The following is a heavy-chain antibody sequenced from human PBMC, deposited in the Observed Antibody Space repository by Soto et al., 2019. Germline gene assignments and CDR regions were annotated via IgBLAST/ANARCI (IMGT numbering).Heavy chain of an antibody. J-gene: IGHJ4*02. Sequence: GGSLRLSCAASGFTFSSYAMSWVRQAPEKGLEWVSAISGSGGSTYYADSVKGRFTISRDNSKNTLYLQMNSLRAEDTAVYYCAKDSPQWLVRYYFDYWGQGTLVTVSS. CDR2: ISGSGGST. CDR1: GFTFSSYA. D-gene: IGHD6-19*01. V-gene: IGHV3-23*01. CDR3: AKDSPQWLVRYYFDY.